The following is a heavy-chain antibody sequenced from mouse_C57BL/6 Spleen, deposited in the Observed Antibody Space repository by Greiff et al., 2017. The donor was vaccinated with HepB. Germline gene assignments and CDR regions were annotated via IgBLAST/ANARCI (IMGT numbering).Heavy chain of an antibody. CDR2: ISYDGSN. CDR1: GYSITSGYY. V-gene: IGHV3-6*01. J-gene: IGHJ4*01. CDR3: ARAQQARGAMDY. Sequence: DVKLQESGPGLVKPSQSLSLTCSVTGYSITSGYYWNWIRQFPGNKLEWMGYISYDGSNNYNPSLKNRISITRDTSKNQFFLKLNSVTTEDTATYYCARAQQARGAMDYWGQGTSVTVSS. D-gene: IGHD3-2*02.